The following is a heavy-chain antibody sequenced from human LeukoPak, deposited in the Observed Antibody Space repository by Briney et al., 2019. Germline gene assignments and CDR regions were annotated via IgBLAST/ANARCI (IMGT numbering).Heavy chain of an antibody. D-gene: IGHD3-22*01. Sequence: TGGSLRLSCTTSGFTFGDYAMSWVRQAPGKGLEWVGSIRSKAYGGTSEYAASVKGRFTISRDDSKTIAYLQMSSLKTEDTAVYYCTTYYYDTDGYYYLHYWGQGTLVSVSS. V-gene: IGHV3-49*04. CDR3: TTYYYDTDGYYYLHY. CDR2: IRSKAYGGTS. CDR1: GFTFGDYA. J-gene: IGHJ4*02.